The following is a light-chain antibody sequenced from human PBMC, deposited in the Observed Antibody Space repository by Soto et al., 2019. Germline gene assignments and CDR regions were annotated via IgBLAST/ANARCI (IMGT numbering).Light chain of an antibody. Sequence: EVVLTQSPGTLSLSPGERATLSCRASQNIRGNELAWYQQKPGQAPRLLIYRGSSRATGIPDRFSGRGSGTDFTLTTSRLEPEDFAVYYCQDYGTSAPWTCRQGTKVEIK. J-gene: IGKJ1*01. V-gene: IGKV3-20*01. CDR2: RGS. CDR1: QNIRGNE. CDR3: QDYGTSAPWT.